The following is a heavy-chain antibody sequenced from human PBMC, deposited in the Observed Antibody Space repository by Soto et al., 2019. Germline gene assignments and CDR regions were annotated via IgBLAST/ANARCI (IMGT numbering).Heavy chain of an antibody. V-gene: IGHV3-33*01. CDR3: ARDNGARTNYFWFEP. D-gene: IGHD1-7*01. J-gene: IGHJ5*02. CDR1: GFTFSSYG. Sequence: FLRLSCAASGFTFSSYGMHWVRLAPGRGLEWVALVWNDGTNPYYADSVQGRFIISRDNSKNTLYLQMNSLSAEDTAVYYCARDNGARTNYFWFEPRGQGTQVTFSS. CDR2: VWNDGTNP.